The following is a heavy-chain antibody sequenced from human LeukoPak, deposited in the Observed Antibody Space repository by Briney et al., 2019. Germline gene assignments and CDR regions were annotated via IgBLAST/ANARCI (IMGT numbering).Heavy chain of an antibody. Sequence: PSETLSLTCAVSGDSVSSGAYFWSWIRQPPGKGLEWIGYIYHSGTTYYKSSLKSRVTISIDSSKNQFSLKLTSVTAADTAVYYCARDLVTVTKGFDIWGQGTMVSVSS. CDR1: GDSVSSGAYF. CDR2: IYHSGTT. CDR3: ARDLVTVTKGFDI. J-gene: IGHJ3*02. D-gene: IGHD4-17*01. V-gene: IGHV4-30-2*01.